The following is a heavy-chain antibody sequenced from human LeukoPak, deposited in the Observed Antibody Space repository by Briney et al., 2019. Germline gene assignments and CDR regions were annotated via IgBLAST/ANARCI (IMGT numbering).Heavy chain of an antibody. CDR1: GGSISSYY. D-gene: IGHD3-9*01. CDR3: ARRMEAHYDILTGYSGNYFDY. J-gene: IGHJ4*02. V-gene: IGHV4-59*08. CDR2: IYYSGST. Sequence: SETLSLTCTVSGGSISSYYWSWIRQPPGKGLEWIGYIYYSGSTNYNPSLKSRVTISVDTSKNQFSLKLSSVTAADTAVYYCARRMEAHYDILTGYSGNYFDYWGQGTLSPSPQ.